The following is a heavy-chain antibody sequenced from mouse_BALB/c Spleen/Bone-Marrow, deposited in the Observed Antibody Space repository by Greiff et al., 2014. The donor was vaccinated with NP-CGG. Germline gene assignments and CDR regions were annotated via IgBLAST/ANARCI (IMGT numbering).Heavy chain of an antibody. CDR3: AKNGGYDGWFAY. D-gene: IGHD2-14*01. J-gene: IGHJ3*01. CDR2: IWRGGST. V-gene: IGHV2-5-1*01. Sequence: QVQLKHSGPSLVQPSQSLSITCTVSGFSLASYGVHWVRQSPGKGLEWLGVIWRGGSTDYNAAFMSRLSITKDNSKSQVFFKMNSLQADDTAIHYCAKNGGYDGWFAYWGQGTLVTVSA. CDR1: GFSLASYG.